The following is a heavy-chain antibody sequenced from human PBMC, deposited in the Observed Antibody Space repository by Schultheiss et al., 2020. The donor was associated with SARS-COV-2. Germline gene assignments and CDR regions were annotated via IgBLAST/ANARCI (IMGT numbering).Heavy chain of an antibody. CDR3: AREPRFSGSYYGDAFDI. CDR2: IYYSGST. CDR1: GGSISSYY. V-gene: IGHV4-59*12. Sequence: SETLSLTCTVSGGSISSYYWSWIRQPAGKGLEWIGYIYYSGSTNYNPSLKSRVTISVDTSKNQFSLKLSSVTAADTAVYYCAREPRFSGSYYGDAFDIWGQGTMVTVSS. D-gene: IGHD1-26*01. J-gene: IGHJ3*02.